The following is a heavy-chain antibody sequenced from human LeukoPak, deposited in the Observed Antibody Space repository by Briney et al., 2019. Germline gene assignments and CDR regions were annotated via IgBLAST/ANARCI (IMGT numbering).Heavy chain of an antibody. Sequence: PSETLSLTCAVSGYSISSGYYWGWIRQPPGKGLEWIGSIYHSGSTYYNPSLKSRVTISVDTSKNQFSLKLSSVTAADTAVYYCARRFAGSYPGALHPWGQGTLVTVSS. CDR1: GYSISSGYY. J-gene: IGHJ5*02. V-gene: IGHV4-38-2*01. CDR3: ARRFAGSYPGALHP. CDR2: IYHSGST. D-gene: IGHD1-26*01.